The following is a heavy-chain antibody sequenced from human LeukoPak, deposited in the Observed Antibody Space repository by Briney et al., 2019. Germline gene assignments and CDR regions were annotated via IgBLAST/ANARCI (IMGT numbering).Heavy chain of an antibody. V-gene: IGHV1-69*06. Sequence: SVKVSCRASGGTFSSYAISWVRQAPGQGLEWMGRIIPIFGTANYAQKFQGRVTITADKSTSTAYMELSSLRSEDTAVYYCARDFGDPGAFDIWGQGTMVTVSS. CDR3: ARDFGDPGAFDI. CDR1: GGTFSSYA. CDR2: IIPIFGTA. D-gene: IGHD4-17*01. J-gene: IGHJ3*02.